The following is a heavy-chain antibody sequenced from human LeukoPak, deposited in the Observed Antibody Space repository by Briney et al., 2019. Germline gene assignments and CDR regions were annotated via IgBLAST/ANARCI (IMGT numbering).Heavy chain of an antibody. CDR1: GGTLSSYA. J-gene: IGHJ5*02. CDR2: IIPIFGTA. V-gene: IGHV1-69*01. D-gene: IGHD3-3*01. CDR3: ARDTIFGVVRRFGWFDP. Sequence: ASVKVSCKASGGTLSSYAISWVRQAPGQGLEWMGEIIPIFGTANYAQKFQGRVTITADESTSTAYMELSSLRSEDTAVYYCARDTIFGVVRRFGWFDPWGQGTLVTVSS.